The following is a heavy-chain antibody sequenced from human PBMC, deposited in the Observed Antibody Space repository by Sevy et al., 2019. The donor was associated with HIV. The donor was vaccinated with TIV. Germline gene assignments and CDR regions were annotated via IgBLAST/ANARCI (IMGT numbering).Heavy chain of an antibody. V-gene: IGHV3-30-3*01. CDR3: ARAESFDY. J-gene: IGHJ4*02. Sequence: GGSLRLSCAASGFTFSSYAMHWVRQAPGKGLEWVAVISYDGSNKYYADSVKDRFTISRDNSKNTLYLQMNSLRAEDTAVYYCARAESFDYWGQGTLVTVSS. CDR2: ISYDGSNK. CDR1: GFTFSSYA.